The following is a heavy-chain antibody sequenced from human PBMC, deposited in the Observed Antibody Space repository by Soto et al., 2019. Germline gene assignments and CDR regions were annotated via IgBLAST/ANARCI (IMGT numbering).Heavy chain of an antibody. D-gene: IGHD2-2*01. V-gene: IGHV4-31*03. Sequence: SETLSLTCTVSGGSISSGGYYWSWIRQHPGKGLEWIGYIYYSGSTYYNPSLKSRVTISVDTSKNQFSLKLSSVTAADTAVYYCARVPKRYCSSTSCYGIDYWGQGTLVTVSS. CDR2: IYYSGST. CDR1: GGSISSGGYY. CDR3: ARVPKRYCSSTSCYGIDY. J-gene: IGHJ4*02.